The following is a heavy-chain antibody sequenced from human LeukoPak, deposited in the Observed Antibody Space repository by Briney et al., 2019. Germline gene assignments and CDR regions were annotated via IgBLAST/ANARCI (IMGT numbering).Heavy chain of an antibody. CDR1: GFTFSSYG. Sequence: GGTLRLSCAASGFTFSSYGMSWVRQAPGKGLEWVSAISGSGGSTYYADSVKGRFTISRDNSKNTLYLQMNSLRAEDTAVYYCAKARWFGELVFDYWGQGTLVTVSS. V-gene: IGHV3-23*01. J-gene: IGHJ4*02. CDR3: AKARWFGELVFDY. CDR2: ISGSGGST. D-gene: IGHD3-10*01.